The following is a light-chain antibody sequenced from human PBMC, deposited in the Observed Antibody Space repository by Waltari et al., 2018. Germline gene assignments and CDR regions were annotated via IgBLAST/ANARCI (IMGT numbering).Light chain of an antibody. CDR2: WAS. CDR1: QSVLYSSNNKNY. V-gene: IGKV4-1*01. CDR3: QQYYSTPPT. J-gene: IGKJ5*01. Sequence: DIVMTQSPDSLAVSLGEGANIHCKSSQSVLYSSNNKNYLAWYQQKPGQPPKLLIYWASTRESGVPDRFSGSGSGTDFTLTISSLQAEDVAVYYCQQYYSTPPTFGQGTRLEIK.